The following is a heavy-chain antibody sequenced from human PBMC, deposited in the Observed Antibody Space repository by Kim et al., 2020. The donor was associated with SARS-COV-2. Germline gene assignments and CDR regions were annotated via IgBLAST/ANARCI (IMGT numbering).Heavy chain of an antibody. CDR3: ARDSATVTTSVPDP. CDR1: GFTFSSYG. V-gene: IGHV3-33*01. J-gene: IGHJ5*02. D-gene: IGHD4-17*01. Sequence: GGSLRLSCAASGFTFSSYGMHWVRQAPGKGLEWVAVIWYDGSNKYYADSVKGRFTISRDNSKNTLYLQMNSLRAEDTAVYYCARDSATVTTSVPDPWGQGTLVTVSS. CDR2: IWYDGSNK.